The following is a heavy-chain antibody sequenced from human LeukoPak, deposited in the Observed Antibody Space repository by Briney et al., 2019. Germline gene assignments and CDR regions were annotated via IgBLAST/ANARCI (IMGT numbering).Heavy chain of an antibody. J-gene: IGHJ4*02. CDR2: IKQDGTER. Sequence: GGSLRLSCEASGFTFSSYWMSWVRQAPGKGLQWVANIKQDGTERNYVDSVRGRFTISRGNAENLIYLQMNSLRDDDTAVYYCARVEPTKSDDCWGQGTLVTVSS. V-gene: IGHV3-7*01. D-gene: IGHD1-14*01. CDR1: GFTFSSYW. CDR3: ARVEPTKSDDC.